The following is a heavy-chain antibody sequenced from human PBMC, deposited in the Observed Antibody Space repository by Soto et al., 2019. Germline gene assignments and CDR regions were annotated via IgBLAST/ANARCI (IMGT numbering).Heavy chain of an antibody. CDR1: GGTFSNYP. V-gene: IGHV1-69*13. J-gene: IGHJ4*02. CDR2: IVPIFGTT. D-gene: IGHD1-1*01. Sequence: GASVKVSCKASGGTFSNYPIAWVRQAPGQGLEWVGAIVPIFGTTNYAQNFRGRVTLTADESASTAYMELSSLTSADTALYYCARPRTVATTKGYDFWGQGTQVTVSS. CDR3: ARPRTVATTKGYDF.